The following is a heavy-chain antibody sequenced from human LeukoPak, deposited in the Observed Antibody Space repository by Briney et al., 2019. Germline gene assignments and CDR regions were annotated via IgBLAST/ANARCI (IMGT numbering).Heavy chain of an antibody. D-gene: IGHD3-22*01. CDR1: GFTFSSYS. CDR2: IYYSGST. V-gene: IGHV4-59*05. CDR3: ASYYDSGGYYYATYYYFDP. J-gene: IGHJ2*01. Sequence: GSLRLSCAASGFTFSSYSMTWVRQAPGKGLEWVGSIYYSGSTYYNPSLKSRVTISVDTSRNQFSLKLSSVTAADTAVYFCASYYDSGGYYYATYYYFDPRGRGTMVTVSS.